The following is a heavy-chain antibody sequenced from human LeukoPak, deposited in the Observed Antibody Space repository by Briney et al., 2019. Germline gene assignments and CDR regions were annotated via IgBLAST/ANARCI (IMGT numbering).Heavy chain of an antibody. CDR2: ILYDRSNK. CDR3: ARDHLGFDY. CDR1: GFTFSSYA. V-gene: IGHV3-30*04. D-gene: IGHD7-27*01. Sequence: GGSLRLSCAASGFTFSSYAMNWVRQAPGKGLEWVAFILYDRSNKYYADSVKGRFTISRDNSKNTLYLQMNSLRTEDTAVYYCARDHLGFDYWGQGTLVTVSS. J-gene: IGHJ4*02.